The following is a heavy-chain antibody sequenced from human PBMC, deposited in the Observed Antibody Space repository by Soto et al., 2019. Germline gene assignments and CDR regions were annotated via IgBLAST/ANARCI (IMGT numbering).Heavy chain of an antibody. CDR3: TSYYYDSSGYYWFDP. V-gene: IGHV3-49*05. CDR1: GFTFGDYA. D-gene: IGHD3-22*01. CDR2: IRSKAYGGTT. Sequence: KPGGSLRLSCTASGFTFGDYAMSWFRQVPGKGLEWVGFIRSKAYGGTTEYAASVKGGFTISRDDSKSIAYLQMNSLKTEDTAVYYCTSYYYDSSGYYWFDPWGQGTLVTVSS. J-gene: IGHJ5*02.